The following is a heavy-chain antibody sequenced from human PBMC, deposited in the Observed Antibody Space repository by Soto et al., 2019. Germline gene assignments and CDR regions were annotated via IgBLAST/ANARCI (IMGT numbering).Heavy chain of an antibody. D-gene: IGHD2-8*01. CDR3: ALSRRYCTNGVCHFSWFDP. CDR2: IYPGDSDT. Sequence: PGESLKISCKGSANSFTNYWIGWVRQMPGKGLEWMGIIYPGDSDTSYSPSFQGQVTISADKSITTAYLQWSSLKASDTAMYYCALSRRYCTNGVCHFSWFDPWGQGTLVTVSS. CDR1: ANSFTNYW. V-gene: IGHV5-51*01. J-gene: IGHJ5*02.